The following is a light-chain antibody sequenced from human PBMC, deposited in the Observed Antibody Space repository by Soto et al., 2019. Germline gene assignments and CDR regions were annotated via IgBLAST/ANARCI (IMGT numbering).Light chain of an antibody. CDR1: QTLDSM. V-gene: IGKV3-15*01. Sequence: IVLTQSPATLSVSPGERATLSCWASQTLDSMVAWYQQKSVQAHRLHIYSASARATGVPARFSGYGSGTDFTLTISSLQSEDLGVYYCQQYKDWPTTFGQGTKVEV. CDR3: QQYKDWPTT. J-gene: IGKJ1*01. CDR2: SAS.